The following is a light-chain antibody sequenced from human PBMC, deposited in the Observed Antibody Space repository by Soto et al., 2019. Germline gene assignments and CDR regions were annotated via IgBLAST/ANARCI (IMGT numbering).Light chain of an antibody. CDR2: DVS. V-gene: IGLV2-14*03. Sequence: QSALTQPASVSGSPGQSIAISCTGTSSDVGGYNYVSWYQQHPGKVPKLMIYDVSKRPSGISDRFSGSKSGDTASLTISGLQAEDEADYYCASYTTSRTVVFGGGTEVTVL. J-gene: IGLJ2*01. CDR3: ASYTTSRTVV. CDR1: SSDVGGYNY.